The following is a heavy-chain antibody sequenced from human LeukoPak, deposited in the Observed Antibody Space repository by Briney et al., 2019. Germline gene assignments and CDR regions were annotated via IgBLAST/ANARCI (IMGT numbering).Heavy chain of an antibody. D-gene: IGHD7-27*01. J-gene: IGHJ4*02. CDR3: GQDWAWGAFGS. CDR2: ITSDSRGI. V-gene: IGHV3-23*01. Sequence: PGGSLRLSCVASGFTYSHYGMNWVRQAPGKGLEWVSGITSDSRGIYYADSVKGRFTIYRDNSKMTLYLQMDSLGVEDTALYYCGQDWAWGAFGSWGQGTLVTVSS. CDR1: GFTYSHYG.